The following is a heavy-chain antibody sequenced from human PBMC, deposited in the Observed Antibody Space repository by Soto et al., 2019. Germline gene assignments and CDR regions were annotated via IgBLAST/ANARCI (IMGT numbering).Heavy chain of an antibody. CDR2: INSDGSST. V-gene: IGHV3-74*01. CDR3: ARDTLVPAACYFDY. CDR1: GFTFSIYW. J-gene: IGHJ4*02. Sequence: EVQLVESGGGLVQPGGSLRLSCAASGFTFSIYWMHWVRQAPGKGLVWVSHINSDGSSTTYADSVKGRFTISRDNAKNPLYLQMNSLRAEDTAVYYCARDTLVPAACYFDYWGQGTLVTVSP. D-gene: IGHD2-2*01.